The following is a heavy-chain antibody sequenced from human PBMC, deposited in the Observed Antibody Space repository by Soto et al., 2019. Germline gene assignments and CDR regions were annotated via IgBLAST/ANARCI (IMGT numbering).Heavy chain of an antibody. V-gene: IGHV3-33*01. CDR3: ARESPFGVVIKGNPYYYYGMDV. CDR1: GFTFSSYG. D-gene: IGHD3-3*01. CDR2: IWYDGSNK. J-gene: IGHJ6*02. Sequence: VGSLRLSCAASGFTFSSYGMHWVRQAPGKGLEWVAVIWYDGSNKYYADSVKGRFTISRDNSKNTLYLQMNSLRAEDTAVYYCARESPFGVVIKGNPYYYYGMDVWGQGTTVTVSS.